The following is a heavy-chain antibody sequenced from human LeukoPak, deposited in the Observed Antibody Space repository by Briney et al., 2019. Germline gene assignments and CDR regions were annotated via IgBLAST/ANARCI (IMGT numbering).Heavy chain of an antibody. V-gene: IGHV4-59*08. CDR3: ARLGRGVTIYDY. D-gene: IGHD3-3*01. J-gene: IGHJ4*02. CDR1: GGSISSSY. Sequence: SETLPLTCTVSGGSISSSYWGWIRQPPGKGLEWIGYIYYSGSTNYNPSLKSRVTISVDTSKNQFSLKLSSVTAADTAVYYCARLGRGVTIYDYWGQGTLVTVSS. CDR2: IYYSGST.